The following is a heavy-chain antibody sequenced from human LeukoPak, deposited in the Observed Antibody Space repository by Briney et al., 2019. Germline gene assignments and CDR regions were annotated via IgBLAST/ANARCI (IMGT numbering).Heavy chain of an antibody. CDR3: ARVYCTNGVCYTGVYYFDY. J-gene: IGHJ4*02. V-gene: IGHV3-11*01. D-gene: IGHD2-8*01. CDR1: GFTFSGFY. CDR2: ISSSGHSI. Sequence: GGSLRLPCAASGFTFSGFYMSWIRQAPGKGLEWVPYISSSGHSIYYADSVKGRFTISRDNAKTSLYLQMNSLRADDTALYYCARVYCTNGVCYTGVYYFDYWGQGTLVTVSS.